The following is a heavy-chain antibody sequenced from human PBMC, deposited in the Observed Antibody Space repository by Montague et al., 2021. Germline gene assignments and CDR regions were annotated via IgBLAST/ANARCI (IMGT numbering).Heavy chain of an antibody. J-gene: IGHJ3*01. Sequence: SETLSLTCTVSGDSMNTYKWSWIRQPPGKGLEWIGYIYSSGNTNYNPSLKSRVTISVDTSRNQFSLEVRSVTAADTAKYYCAREWSAFDFWGQGIMVTVSS. D-gene: IGHD1-26*01. V-gene: IGHV4-59*01. CDR3: AREWSAFDF. CDR1: GDSMNTYK. CDR2: IYSSGNT.